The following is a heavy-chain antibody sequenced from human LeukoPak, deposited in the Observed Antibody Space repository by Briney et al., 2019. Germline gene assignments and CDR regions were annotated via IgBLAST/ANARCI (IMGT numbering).Heavy chain of an antibody. CDR3: ARHLHFWSGYYSYYFDY. J-gene: IGHJ4*02. CDR2: IYYSGST. V-gene: IGHV4-39*01. D-gene: IGHD3-3*02. Sequence: SETLSLTCTVSGGSISSSSSYWGWIRQPPGKGLEWIGSIYYSGSTYYNPSLKSRVTISVDTSKNQFSLKLSSVTAADTAVYYCARHLHFWSGYYSYYFDYWGQGTLVTVSS. CDR1: GGSISSSSSY.